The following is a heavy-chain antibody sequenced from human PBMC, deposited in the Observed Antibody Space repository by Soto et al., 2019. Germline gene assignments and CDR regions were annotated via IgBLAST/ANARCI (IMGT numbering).Heavy chain of an antibody. V-gene: IGHV1-18*01. CDR1: GYTFTDFG. J-gene: IGHJ4*02. D-gene: IGHD2-2*03. CDR3: AREMPGYCSNSACLPGY. Sequence: QVQLVQSGPEVKKPGASVKVSCKASGYTFTDFGLIWVRQDPGQGPEWMGWISAYYGSTNYAQKFQDRVTMTRDTSTNTVYMELRSLRSDDTAMYYCAREMPGYCSNSACLPGYWGQGTQLTVSS. CDR2: ISAYYGST.